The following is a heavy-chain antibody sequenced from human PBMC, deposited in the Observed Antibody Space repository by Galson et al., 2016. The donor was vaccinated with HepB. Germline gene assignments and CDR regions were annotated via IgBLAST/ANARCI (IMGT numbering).Heavy chain of an antibody. J-gene: IGHJ4*02. Sequence: CAISGDSVSSNSAAWNWIRQSPSRGLEWPGRTYYRSKWYNDYAESVKSRITINSDTSKNQFSLQLHSVTPDDTAFYYCAGEGASGYALDYWGQGTLVTVSS. CDR3: AGEGASGYALDY. D-gene: IGHD6-25*01. CDR1: GDSVSSNSAA. CDR2: TYYRSKWYN. V-gene: IGHV6-1*01.